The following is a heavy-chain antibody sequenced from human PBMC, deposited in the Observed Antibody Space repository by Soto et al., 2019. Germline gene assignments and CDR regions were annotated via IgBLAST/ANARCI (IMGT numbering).Heavy chain of an antibody. CDR2: LYNTATT. CDR3: ARHAGGGFRGGNSCDP. CDR1: GGSITTSSYW. J-gene: IGHJ5*02. V-gene: IGHV4-39*01. Sequence: QLQLQESGPGVVKSSETLSLTCTLSGGSITTSSYWWGWIRQPPGKGLEWIGSLYNTATTFSNPSIKKLVTISADATMNQSSRQPDSVRAADPAVYYWARHAGGGFRGGNSCDPWGHATLVIVSS. D-gene: IGHD2-15*01.